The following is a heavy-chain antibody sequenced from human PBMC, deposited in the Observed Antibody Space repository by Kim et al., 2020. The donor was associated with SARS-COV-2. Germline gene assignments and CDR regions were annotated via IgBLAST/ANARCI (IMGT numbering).Heavy chain of an antibody. CDR3: ARKDCSGGSCAFDP. D-gene: IGHD2-15*01. J-gene: IGHJ5*02. V-gene: IGHV3-74*01. Sequence: AASVKGRFTSSRDNAKNTLYLQMYSLRAEDTAVYYCARKDCSGGSCAFDPWGQGTLVTVSS.